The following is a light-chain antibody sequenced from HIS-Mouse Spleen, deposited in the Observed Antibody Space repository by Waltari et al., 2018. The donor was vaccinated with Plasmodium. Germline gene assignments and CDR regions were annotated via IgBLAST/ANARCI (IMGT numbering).Light chain of an antibody. J-gene: IGKJ2*01. CDR2: AAS. CDR3: QQYYSYPYT. V-gene: IGKV1-8*01. Sequence: AIRMTQSPSSFPASTGDRVTITCRASHGISSYLAWYQQKPGKAPKLLIYAASTLQSGVPSRFSGSGSGTDFTLTISCLQSEDFATYYCQQYYSYPYTFGQGTKLEIK. CDR1: HGISSY.